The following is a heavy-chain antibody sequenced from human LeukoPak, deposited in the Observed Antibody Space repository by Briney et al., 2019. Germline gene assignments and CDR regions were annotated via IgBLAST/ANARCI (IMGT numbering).Heavy chain of an antibody. J-gene: IGHJ3*02. CDR1: GFTFDDYA. Sequence: GRSLRLSCAASGFTFDDYAMHWVRQAPGKGLEWVSGTSWNSGSIGYADSVKGRFTISRDNAKNSLYLQMNSLRAEDTALYYCAKDRSSGWDTGGFDIWGQGTMVTVSS. V-gene: IGHV3-9*01. CDR3: AKDRSSGWDTGGFDI. CDR2: TSWNSGSI. D-gene: IGHD6-19*01.